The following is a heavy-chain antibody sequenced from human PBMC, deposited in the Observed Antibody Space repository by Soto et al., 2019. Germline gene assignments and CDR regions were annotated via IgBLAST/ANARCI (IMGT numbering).Heavy chain of an antibody. CDR3: ARDKIAAAGSRTTYYYYYGMDV. V-gene: IGHV3-30-3*01. D-gene: IGHD6-13*01. Sequence: GGSLRLSCAASGFTFSSYAMHWVRQAPGKGLEWVAVISYDGSNKYYADSVKGRFTISRDNSKNTLYLQMNSLRAEDTAVYYCARDKIAAAGSRTTYYYYYGMDVWGQGTTVTVS. CDR1: GFTFSSYA. CDR2: ISYDGSNK. J-gene: IGHJ6*02.